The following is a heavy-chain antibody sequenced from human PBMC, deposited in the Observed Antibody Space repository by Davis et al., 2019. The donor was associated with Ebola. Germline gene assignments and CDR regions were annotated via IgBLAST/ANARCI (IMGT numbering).Heavy chain of an antibody. D-gene: IGHD1-1*01. CDR3: ARAQFPTTSDH. V-gene: IGHV1-18*04. CDR1: GYTFTGYY. CDR2: ISAYNGNT. J-gene: IGHJ4*02. Sequence: ASVKVSCKASGYTFTGYYMHWVRQAPGQGLEWMGWISAYNGNTNYAQKVRGRATMTTDTSTSTAYMEVGSLRSDDTAVYYCARAQFPTTSDHWGQGTLVTVSS.